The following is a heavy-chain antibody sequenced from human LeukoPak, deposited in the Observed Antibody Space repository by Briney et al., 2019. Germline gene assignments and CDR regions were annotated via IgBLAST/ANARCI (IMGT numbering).Heavy chain of an antibody. J-gene: IGHJ4*02. CDR3: ARDNIAGRLTSDY. Sequence: ASVNVSCKASGGTFSSYAISWVRQAPGQGPGWMGWINTYNGNTNYAQNHQGRVTMTTDTSTSTDYIELTNLRSDDTAVYYCARDNIAGRLTSDYWGQGTLVTVSS. V-gene: IGHV1-18*01. D-gene: IGHD6-6*01. CDR1: GGTFSSYA. CDR2: INTYNGNT.